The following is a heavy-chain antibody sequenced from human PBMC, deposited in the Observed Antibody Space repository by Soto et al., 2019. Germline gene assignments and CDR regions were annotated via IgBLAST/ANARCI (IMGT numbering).Heavy chain of an antibody. CDR1: GYTFTSYG. J-gene: IGHJ4*02. CDR2: ISAYNGNT. Sequence: GASVKVSCKASGYTFTSYGISWVRQAPGQGLEWMGWISAYNGNTNYAQKLQGRVTMTTDTSTSTAYMELRSLRSDDTAVYYCARDSTPDYYDSSGYYSLGVDYWGQGTLVTVSS. D-gene: IGHD3-22*01. V-gene: IGHV1-18*01. CDR3: ARDSTPDYYDSSGYYSLGVDY.